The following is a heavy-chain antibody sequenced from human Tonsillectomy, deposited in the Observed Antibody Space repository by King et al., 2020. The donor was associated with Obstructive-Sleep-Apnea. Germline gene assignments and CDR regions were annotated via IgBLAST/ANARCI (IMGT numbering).Heavy chain of an antibody. D-gene: IGHD3-10*01. CDR2: ISTQNGKT. CDR1: GYTFTSYG. CDR3: ARGGVLRGVPIDY. J-gene: IGHJ4*02. Sequence: QLVQSGAEVKKPGASVKVSCKAAGYTFTSYGISWVRQAPGKGLEWMGWISTQNGKTNYAQKFQGRVTMTTDTSTSTAYMELRSLRSDDTAVCYCARGGVLRGVPIDYWGQGTLVTVSS. V-gene: IGHV1-18*04.